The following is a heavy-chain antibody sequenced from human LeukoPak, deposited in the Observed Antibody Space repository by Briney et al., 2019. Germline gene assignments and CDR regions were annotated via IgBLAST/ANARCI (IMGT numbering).Heavy chain of an antibody. D-gene: IGHD3-10*01. J-gene: IGHJ4*02. V-gene: IGHV3-74*01. CDR1: GFTFSSYW. Sequence: GSLRLSCAASGFTFSSYWMHWVRQAHGKGLVWVSRINTDGSSTDYADSVKGRFTISRDNAKNTLYLQMNSLRAEDTAVYYCARVLWGARGDYWGQGTVVTVSS. CDR2: INTDGSST. CDR3: ARVLWGARGDY.